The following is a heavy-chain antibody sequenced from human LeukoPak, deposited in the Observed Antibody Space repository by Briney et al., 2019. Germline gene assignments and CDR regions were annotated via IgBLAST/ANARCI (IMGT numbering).Heavy chain of an antibody. J-gene: IGHJ3*02. CDR2: SYYSGSI. Sequence: PSETLSLTCIVSGGSLSSTSYYWGWLRQSPGKGLEWIGSSYYSGSIFDNRSLRSRVTISIDMSKNQFLLKLSSVTAADTAVYYCARDGAGAVVAATYDAFDIWGQGTMVTVSS. CDR3: ARDGAGAVVAATYDAFDI. CDR1: GGSLSSTSYY. D-gene: IGHD2-15*01. V-gene: IGHV4-39*07.